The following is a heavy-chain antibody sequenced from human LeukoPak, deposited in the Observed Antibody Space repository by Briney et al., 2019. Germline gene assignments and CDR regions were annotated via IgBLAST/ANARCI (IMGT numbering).Heavy chain of an antibody. V-gene: IGHV4-39*07. CDR3: PREGSGSYLFDY. Sequence: PSETLSLTCTVSGGSISSSSYYWGWIRQPPGKGLVWIGSIYYSGSTYYNPSLKSRVTISVDTSKNQFSLKLSSVTAADRAVYYCPREGSGSYLFDYWGQGTLVTVSS. J-gene: IGHJ4*02. CDR2: IYYSGST. CDR1: GGSISSSSYY. D-gene: IGHD3-10*01.